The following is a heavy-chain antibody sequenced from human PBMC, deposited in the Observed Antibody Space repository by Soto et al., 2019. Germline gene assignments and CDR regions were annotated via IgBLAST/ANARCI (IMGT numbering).Heavy chain of an antibody. CDR1: GGSFSGYY. D-gene: IGHD3-10*01. CDR3: ARVRVVRGVVYYYYGMDV. CDR2: INHSGST. Sequence: SETLSLTCAVYGGSFSGYYWSWIRQPPGKGLEWIGEINHSGSTNYNPSLKSRVTISVDTSKNQFSLKLSSVTAADTAVYYCARVRVVRGVVYYYYGMDVWGQGTKVTVSS. J-gene: IGHJ6*02. V-gene: IGHV4-34*01.